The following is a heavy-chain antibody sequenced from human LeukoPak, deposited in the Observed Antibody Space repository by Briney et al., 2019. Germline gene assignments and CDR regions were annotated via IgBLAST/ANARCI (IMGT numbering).Heavy chain of an antibody. J-gene: IGHJ4*02. CDR2: IKQDGSEK. CDR3: ASGLELNY. D-gene: IGHD1-26*01. V-gene: IGHV3-7*03. CDR1: GFTFSSYW. Sequence: PGGSPRLSCAASGFTFSSYWMRWVRQAPGKGLEWVANIKQDGSEKNYVDSVKGRFTISRDNAKNSLYLQMYSLRAEDTAVYYCASGLELNYWGQGTLVTVSS.